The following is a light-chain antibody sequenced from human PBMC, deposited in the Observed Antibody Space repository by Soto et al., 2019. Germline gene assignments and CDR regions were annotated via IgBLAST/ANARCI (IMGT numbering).Light chain of an antibody. V-gene: IGLV2-14*01. CDR1: SSVVGGYNY. CDR2: DVS. J-gene: IGLJ1*01. Sequence: QSVLAQPASGSGAPGKSITISCTGTSSVVGGYNYVSWYQQHPGKAPKVMIYDVSNRPSGVSNRFSGSKSGNTASLTISGLQAEDEADYYCSSYTSSSTYVFGTGTKVTVL. CDR3: SSYTSSSTYV.